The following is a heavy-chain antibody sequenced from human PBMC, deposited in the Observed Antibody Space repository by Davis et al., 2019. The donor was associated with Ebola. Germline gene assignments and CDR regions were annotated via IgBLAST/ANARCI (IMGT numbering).Heavy chain of an antibody. CDR2: IRGSGGST. CDR3: AKREPSTPPY. J-gene: IGHJ4*02. V-gene: IGHV3-23*01. D-gene: IGHD1-26*01. CDR1: GFTFSTYT. Sequence: GESLKISCAASGFTFSTYTMSWVRQAPGKGLERVSAIRGSGGSTFYADSVKCRFTISSDNSKNTLYLQMNGLRAEDTAVYYCAKREPSTPPYWGQGTLVTVSS.